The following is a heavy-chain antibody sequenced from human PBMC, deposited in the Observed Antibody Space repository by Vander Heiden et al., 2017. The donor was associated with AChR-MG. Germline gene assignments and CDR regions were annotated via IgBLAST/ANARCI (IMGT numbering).Heavy chain of an antibody. CDR3: ASSRGRGPLRYGIVAFDI. V-gene: IGHV3-13*01. J-gene: IGHJ3*02. CDR2: IGTAGDT. CDR1: GFTFSSYD. Sequence: EVQLVESGGGLVQPGGPLRLSCAASGFTFSSYDMHWVRQATGKGLEWVSAIGTAGDTYYPGSVKGRFTISRENAKNSLYLQMNSLRAGDTAVYYCASSRGRGPLRYGIVAFDIWGQGTMVTVSS. D-gene: IGHD3-9*01.